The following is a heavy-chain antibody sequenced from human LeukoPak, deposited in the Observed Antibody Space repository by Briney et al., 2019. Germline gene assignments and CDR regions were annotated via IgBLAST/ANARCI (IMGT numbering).Heavy chain of an antibody. V-gene: IGHV4-59*08. CDR2: IYYSGST. CDR3: ARRSIGYFDL. CDR1: GGSISSYY. Sequence: SETLSLTYTVPGGSISSYYWSWIRQPPGKGLEWIGYIYYSGSTNYNPSLKSRVTISVDTSKNQFSLKLSSVTAADTAVYYCARRSIGYFDLWGRGTLVTVSS. D-gene: IGHD2/OR15-2a*01. J-gene: IGHJ2*01.